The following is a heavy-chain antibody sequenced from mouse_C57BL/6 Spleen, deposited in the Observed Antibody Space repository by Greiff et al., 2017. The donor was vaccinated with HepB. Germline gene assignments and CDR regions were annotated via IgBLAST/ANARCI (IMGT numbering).Heavy chain of an antibody. CDR1: GYTFTDYN. D-gene: IGHD1-1*01. CDR3: ARLYYYGSSFFDY. J-gene: IGHJ2*01. V-gene: IGHV1-18*01. CDR2: INPNNGGT. Sequence: VQLQHSGPELVKPGASVKIPCKASGYTFTDYNMDWVKQSHGKSLEWIGDINPNNGGTIYNQKFKGKATLTVDKSSSTAYMELRSLTSEDTAVYYCARLYYYGSSFFDYWGQGTTLTVAS.